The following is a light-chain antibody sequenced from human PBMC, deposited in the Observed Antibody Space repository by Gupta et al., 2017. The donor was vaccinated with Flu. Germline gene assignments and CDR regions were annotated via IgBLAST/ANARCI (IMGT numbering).Light chain of an antibody. Sequence: QSALTQPPSASGSPGHSVTISCGGASSDVGANNYVSWYQQYPGKAPILIIYEVSKRPSGVPERFSGSKSGNTASLAVSGLQAEDEAEYYCSSYTGRNKLVFGGGTKLTVL. CDR3: SSYTGRNKLV. CDR1: SSDVGANNY. J-gene: IGLJ2*01. CDR2: EVS. V-gene: IGLV2-8*01.